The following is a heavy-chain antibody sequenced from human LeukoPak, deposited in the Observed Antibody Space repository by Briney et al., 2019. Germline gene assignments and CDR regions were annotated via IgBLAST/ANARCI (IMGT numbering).Heavy chain of an antibody. Sequence: SVKVSCKASGGTFSSYAISWVRQAPGQGLEWMGGIIPIFGTANYAQKFQGRVTITADEATSTAYMELSSLRSEDTAVYYCARVRALDIVVVVAAPYYYYGMDVWGQGTTVTVSS. CDR1: GGTFSSYA. D-gene: IGHD2-15*01. V-gene: IGHV1-69*01. CDR3: ARVRALDIVVVVAAPYYYYGMDV. CDR2: IIPIFGTA. J-gene: IGHJ6*02.